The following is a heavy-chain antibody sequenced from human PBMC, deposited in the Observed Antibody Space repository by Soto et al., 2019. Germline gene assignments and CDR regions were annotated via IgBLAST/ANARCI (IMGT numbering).Heavy chain of an antibody. CDR3: ARILCSSTSCRTNEAFDI. CDR2: IYPGDSDT. J-gene: IGHJ3*02. V-gene: IGHV5-51*01. Sequence: GASLKISCKGSGYSFTSYWIGWVRQMPGKGLEWMGIIYPGDSDTRYSPSFQGQVTISADKSISTAYLQWSSLKASDTAMYYCARILCSSTSCRTNEAFDIWGQGTMGTVSS. D-gene: IGHD2-2*01. CDR1: GYSFTSYW.